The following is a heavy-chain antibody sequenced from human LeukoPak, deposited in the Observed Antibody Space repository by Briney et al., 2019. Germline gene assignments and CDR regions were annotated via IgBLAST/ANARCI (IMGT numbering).Heavy chain of an antibody. CDR2: IYYSGST. CDR3: ARHQLRRASSGYYFDY. D-gene: IGHD3-22*01. Sequence: SETLSLTCTVSGGSISSSSYYWGWIRQPPGKGLEWIGSIYYSGSTYYNPSLKSRVTISVDTSKNQFSLKLSSVTAADTAVYHCARHQLRRASSGYYFDYWGQGTLVTVSS. CDR1: GGSISSSSYY. V-gene: IGHV4-39*01. J-gene: IGHJ4*02.